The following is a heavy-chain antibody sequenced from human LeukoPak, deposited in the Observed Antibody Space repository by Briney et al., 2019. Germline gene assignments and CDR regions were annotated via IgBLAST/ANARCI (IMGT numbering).Heavy chain of an antibody. D-gene: IGHD3-22*01. CDR3: ARPYYYDSRIDP. Sequence: SETLSLTCTVSGGSISRGDYYWSWIRQPPGKGLERIAYVYYSGSTYYNPSLKSRVTMSADTSKNQLSLMLSSVTAADTAVYYCARPYYYDSRIDPWGQGILVIVSS. J-gene: IGHJ5*02. CDR1: GGSISRGDYY. CDR2: VYYSGST. V-gene: IGHV4-30-4*01.